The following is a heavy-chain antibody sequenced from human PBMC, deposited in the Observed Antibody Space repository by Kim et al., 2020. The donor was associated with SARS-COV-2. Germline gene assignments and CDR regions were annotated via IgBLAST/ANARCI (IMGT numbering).Heavy chain of an antibody. V-gene: IGHV3-30*18. CDR1: GFTFSSYG. CDR2: ISYDGSNK. J-gene: IGHJ3*02. CDR3: AKDLGLAEMANDAFDI. Sequence: GGSLRLSCAASGFTFSSYGMHWVRQAPGKGLEWVAVISYDGSNKYYADSVKGRFTISRDNSKNTLYLQMNSLRAEDTAVYYCAKDLGLAEMANDAFDIWG. D-gene: IGHD5-12*01.